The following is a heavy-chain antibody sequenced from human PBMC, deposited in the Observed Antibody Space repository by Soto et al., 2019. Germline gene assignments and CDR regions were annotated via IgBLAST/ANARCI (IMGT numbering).Heavy chain of an antibody. V-gene: IGHV3-30*18. CDR1: GFPFSSYG. J-gene: IGHJ4*02. CDR3: AKDRRGYSSYFDY. Sequence: GGSLRLSCAASGFPFSSYGMHWVRQAPGKGLEWVAVISYDGSNKYYADSVKGRFTISRDNSKNTLYLQMNSLRAEDTAVYYCAKDRRGYSSYFDYWGQGTLVTVSS. CDR2: ISYDGSNK. D-gene: IGHD5-18*01.